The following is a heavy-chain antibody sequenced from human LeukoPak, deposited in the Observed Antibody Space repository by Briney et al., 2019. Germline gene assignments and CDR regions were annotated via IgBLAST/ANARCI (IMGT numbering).Heavy chain of an antibody. CDR1: GFIFSSHW. CDR3: ARVSQFPGISSDY. Sequence: PGGSLRLSCAASGFIFSSHWRHWVRQAPGKGLVWVSRISSDGWSTSYADSVKGRFTASRDNAENTLYLQMNSLRAEDTAVYYCARVSQFPGISSDYWGQGYLVTVSS. V-gene: IGHV3-74*01. J-gene: IGHJ4*02. D-gene: IGHD2-21*01. CDR2: ISSDGWST.